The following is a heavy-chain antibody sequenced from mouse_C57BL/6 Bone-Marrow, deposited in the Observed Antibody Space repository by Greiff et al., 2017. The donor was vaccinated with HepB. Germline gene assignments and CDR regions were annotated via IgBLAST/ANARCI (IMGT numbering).Heavy chain of an antibody. CDR1: GYTFTSYG. J-gene: IGHJ3*01. CDR2: IYPRSGNT. Sequence: QVQLQQSGAELARPGASVKLSCKASGYTFTSYGISWVKQRTGQGLEWIGEIYPRSGNTYYNEKFKGKATLTADKSSSTAYMELRSLTSEDSAVYFCARGYLITTVVAKAYWGQGTLVTVSA. CDR3: ARGYLITTVVAKAY. V-gene: IGHV1-81*01. D-gene: IGHD1-1*01.